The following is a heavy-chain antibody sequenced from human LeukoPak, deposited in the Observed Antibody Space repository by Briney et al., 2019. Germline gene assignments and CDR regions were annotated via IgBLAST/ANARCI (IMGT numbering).Heavy chain of an antibody. V-gene: IGHV4-39*01. CDR1: GGSVSSSSYD. J-gene: IGHJ4*02. D-gene: IGHD3-3*01. Sequence: VSGGSVSSSSYDCGWIRQPPGKGLEWIGIIYYSGSTYYNPSLKRRVTISVDTSKNQFSLKLSSVTAADTAVYYCASLTYYDFWIGYFFDYGGQGTQVTVSS. CDR3: ASLTYYDFWIGYFFDY. CDR2: IYYSGST.